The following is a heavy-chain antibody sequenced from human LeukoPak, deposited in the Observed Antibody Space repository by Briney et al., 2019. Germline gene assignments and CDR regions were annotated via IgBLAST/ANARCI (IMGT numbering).Heavy chain of an antibody. Sequence: PSETLSLTCTVSGGSVSSGSYYWSWLRRPPGKGLEWIGYIYYSGSTNYNPSLKSRVTISVDTSKNQFSLKLSSVTAADTAVYYCARDRNRGYSYGFGSKNAFDIWGQGTMVTVSS. CDR3: ARDRNRGYSYGFGSKNAFDI. CDR2: IYYSGST. V-gene: IGHV4-61*01. CDR1: GGSVSSGSYY. J-gene: IGHJ3*02. D-gene: IGHD5-18*01.